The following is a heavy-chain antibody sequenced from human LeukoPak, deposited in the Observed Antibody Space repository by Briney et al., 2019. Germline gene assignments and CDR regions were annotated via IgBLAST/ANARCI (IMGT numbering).Heavy chain of an antibody. CDR1: GGSISSYY. CDR2: IYNTGST. V-gene: IGHV4-4*07. Sequence: SETLSLTCTVSGGSISSYYWSWIRQPAGKGLEWIGRIYNTGSTNYNPSLKSRVTMSVDTSKNQFSLILSSVTVADTAVYYCAREAFLGYSYEWYFDYWGQGTLVTVSS. D-gene: IGHD5-18*01. CDR3: AREAFLGYSYEWYFDY. J-gene: IGHJ4*02.